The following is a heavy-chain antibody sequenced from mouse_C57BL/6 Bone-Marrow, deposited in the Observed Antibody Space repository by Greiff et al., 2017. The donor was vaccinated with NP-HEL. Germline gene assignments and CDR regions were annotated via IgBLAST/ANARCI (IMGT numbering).Heavy chain of an antibody. CDR1: GYTFTSYG. D-gene: IGHD2-1*01. V-gene: IGHV1-81*01. CDR3: ARYYYGNFYWYFDV. J-gene: IGHJ1*03. CDR2: IYPRSGNT. Sequence: QVQLKQSGAELARPGASVKLSCKASGYTFTSYGISWVKQRTGQGLEWIGEIYPRSGNTYYNEKFKGKATLTADKSSSTAYMELRSLTSEDSAVYFCARYYYGNFYWYFDVWGTGTTVTVSS.